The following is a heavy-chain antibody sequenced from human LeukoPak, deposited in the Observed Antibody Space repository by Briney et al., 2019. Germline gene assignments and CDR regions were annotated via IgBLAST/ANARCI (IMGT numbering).Heavy chain of an antibody. D-gene: IGHD3-3*01. CDR1: GFTFSSYS. J-gene: IGHJ4*02. CDR3: AKESLETYYDFWSGQYYFDY. Sequence: GGSLRLSCAASGFTFSSYSMNWVRQAPGKGLEWVSYISSSSSTIYYADSVKGRFAISRDNAKNSLYLQMNSLRAEDTAVYYCAKESLETYYDFWSGQYYFDYWGQGTLVTVSS. CDR2: ISSSSSTI. V-gene: IGHV3-48*01.